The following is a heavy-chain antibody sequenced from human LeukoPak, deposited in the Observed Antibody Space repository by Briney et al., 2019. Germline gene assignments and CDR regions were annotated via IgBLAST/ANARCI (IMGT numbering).Heavy chain of an antibody. Sequence: ASVKVSCKASGYTFTSYGISWVRQAPGQGLEWMGWISAYNGKTNYAKKLQGRVTMTTDTSTSTAYMELRSLRSDDTAVYYCARAPPNPHVASAGTYYFDYWGQGTLVTVSS. V-gene: IGHV1-18*01. D-gene: IGHD6-13*01. CDR1: GYTFTSYG. CDR3: ARAPPNPHVASAGTYYFDY. J-gene: IGHJ4*02. CDR2: ISAYNGKT.